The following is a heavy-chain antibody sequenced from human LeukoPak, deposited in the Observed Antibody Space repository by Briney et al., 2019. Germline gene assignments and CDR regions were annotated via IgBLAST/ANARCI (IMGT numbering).Heavy chain of an antibody. J-gene: IGHJ4*02. CDR1: GFTFRSYG. V-gene: IGHV3-23*01. CDR2: ISGYGDYT. D-gene: IGHD1-14*01. Sequence: GGSLRLSCAGSGFTFRSYGMSWVRQAPGKGLEWVSSISGYGDYTYNADSVQGRFTISRDNSRNTLYLQMNSLRAEDAAIYYCATSPDIEASGTLYYLDYWGQGTLVTVSS. CDR3: ATSPDIEASGTLYYLDY.